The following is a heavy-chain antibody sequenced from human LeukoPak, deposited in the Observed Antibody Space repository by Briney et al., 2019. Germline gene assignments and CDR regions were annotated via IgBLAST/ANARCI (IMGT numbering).Heavy chain of an antibody. Sequence: ASVKVSCKASGYTFTSYGISWVRQAPGQGLEWMGWISAYNGSTNYAQNLQGRVTMTTDTSTSTAYMELRSLRSDDTAVYYCARGLARKGGIAAVWVWFDPWGQGTLVTVSS. D-gene: IGHD6-13*01. V-gene: IGHV1-18*01. CDR1: GYTFTSYG. CDR2: ISAYNGST. J-gene: IGHJ5*02. CDR3: ARGLARKGGIAAVWVWFDP.